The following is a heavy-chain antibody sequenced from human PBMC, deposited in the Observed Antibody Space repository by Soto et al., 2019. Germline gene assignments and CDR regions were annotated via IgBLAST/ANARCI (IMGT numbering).Heavy chain of an antibody. V-gene: IGHV1-46*03. CDR2: INPSGGST. CDR3: ARLRSYTWNLLRGDAFDI. J-gene: IGHJ3*02. D-gene: IGHD1-20*01. CDR1: GYTFTSYY. Sequence: QVQLVQSGAEVKKPGASVKVSCKASGYTFTSYYMHWVRQAPGQGLEWMGIINPSGGSTSYAQKFQGRVTMTRDTSTSTVYMELSSLRSEDTAVYYCARLRSYTWNLLRGDAFDIWGQGTMVTVSS.